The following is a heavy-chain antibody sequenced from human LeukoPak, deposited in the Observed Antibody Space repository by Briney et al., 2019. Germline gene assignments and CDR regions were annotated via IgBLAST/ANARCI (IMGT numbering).Heavy chain of an antibody. CDR2: IYYRGST. J-gene: IGHJ4*02. CDR1: GGSISSYY. Sequence: SETLSLTCTVSGGSISSYYWSWIRQPPGKGLEWIGYIYYRGSTNYNASLKSRVAISVDTSKNQFSLKLRSVTAADTAVYYCARWVAASSIDYWGQGTLVTVSS. V-gene: IGHV4-59*08. CDR3: ARWVAASSIDY. D-gene: IGHD6-13*01.